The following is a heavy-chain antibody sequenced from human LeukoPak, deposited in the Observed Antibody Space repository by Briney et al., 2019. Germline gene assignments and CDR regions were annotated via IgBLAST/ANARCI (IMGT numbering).Heavy chain of an antibody. CDR3: AKDPTSEGRDY. V-gene: IGHV3-7*03. J-gene: IGHJ4*02. CDR2: IKPDGTTK. CDR1: GFPFSSYS. Sequence: SGGSLRLSCAASGFPFSSYSMTWVRQAPGKGLEWVANIKPDGTTKFYVDSVKGRFTISRDNALNSLYLQMNSLRAEDTAVYYCAKDPTSEGRDYWGQGTLVTVSS.